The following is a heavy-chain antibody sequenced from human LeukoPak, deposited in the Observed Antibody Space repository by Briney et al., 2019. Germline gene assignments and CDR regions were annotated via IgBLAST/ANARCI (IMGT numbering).Heavy chain of an antibody. CDR1: GGSFSGYY. CDR3: ARGPYDYVWGSYRLYGMDV. D-gene: IGHD3-16*02. CDR2: INHSGST. J-gene: IGHJ6*04. V-gene: IGHV4-34*01. Sequence: PSETLSLTCAVYGGSFSGYYWSWIRQPPGKGLGWIGEINHSGSTNYNPSLKSRVTISVDTSKNQFSLKLSSVTAADTAVYYCARGPYDYVWGSYRLYGMDVWGKGTTVTVSS.